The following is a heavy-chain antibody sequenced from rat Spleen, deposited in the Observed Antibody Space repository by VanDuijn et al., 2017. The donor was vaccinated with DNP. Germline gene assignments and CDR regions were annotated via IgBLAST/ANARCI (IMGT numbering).Heavy chain of an antibody. CDR1: GYTFTTYY. CDR3: ARRRLPYWYFDF. CDR2: INMGSGGT. V-gene: IGHV1-43*01. Sequence: QVQLQQSGAELAKPGSSVKISCKASGYTFTTYYIGWIKQTTGQGPEYIGYINMGSGGTNYNEKFKGKATLTVEKSSSTAFMQLSSLTPDDSAVYYCARRRLPYWYFDFWGPGTMVTVSS. D-gene: IGHD1-4*01. J-gene: IGHJ1*01.